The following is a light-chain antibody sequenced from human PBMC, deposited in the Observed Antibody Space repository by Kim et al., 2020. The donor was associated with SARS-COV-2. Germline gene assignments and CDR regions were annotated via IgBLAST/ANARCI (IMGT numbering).Light chain of an antibody. Sequence: SYELTQPPSVSVSPGQTASITCSGDKLGDKYAYWYQQKPGQSPVLVIYQDSKRPSGIPERFSGSNSGNTATLTISGIQAMDEADYLCQAWDSSTEQFGGG. V-gene: IGLV3-1*01. CDR3: QAWDSSTEQ. CDR2: QDS. J-gene: IGLJ2*01. CDR1: KLGDKY.